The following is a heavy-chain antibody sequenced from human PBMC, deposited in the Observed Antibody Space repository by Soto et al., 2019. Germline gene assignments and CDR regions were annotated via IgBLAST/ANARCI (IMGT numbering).Heavy chain of an antibody. V-gene: IGHV3-33*01. CDR2: ISHDGNYK. CDR1: GFSLNNYG. J-gene: IGHJ4*02. CDR3: ARDRNFVFDY. Sequence: QVQLVESGGVVVQPGRSLRLSCAASGFSLNNYGMHWVRQAPGKGLEWVAVISHDGNYKDYADSVKGRFTISRDSSKNALYMQMDSLRAEDTAVYYCARDRNFVFDYWGQGTLVTVSS. D-gene: IGHD2-21*01.